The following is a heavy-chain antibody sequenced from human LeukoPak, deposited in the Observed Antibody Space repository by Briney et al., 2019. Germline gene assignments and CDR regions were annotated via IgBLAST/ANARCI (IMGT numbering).Heavy chain of an antibody. J-gene: IGHJ4*02. CDR1: GFTFSSYA. CDR3: ATDRDSTHLNY. V-gene: IGHV3-15*01. CDR2: IKSKVHGGTL. D-gene: IGHD5-24*01. Sequence: GGSLGLSCVASGFTFSSYAMSWVRQAPGKGLEWVGRIKSKVHGGTLEYAAPVKGRFTISRDDSENTLHLEMSSLTTEDTAVYYCATDRDSTHLNYWGQGTLVTVSS.